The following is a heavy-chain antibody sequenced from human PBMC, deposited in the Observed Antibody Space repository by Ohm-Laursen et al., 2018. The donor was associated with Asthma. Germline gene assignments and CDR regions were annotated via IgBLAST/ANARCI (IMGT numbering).Heavy chain of an antibody. J-gene: IGHJ5*02. CDR3: ARYGSVISWFDP. CDR2: IYYSGST. Sequence: SDTLSLTCTVSGGSISSGGYYWSWIRQHPGKGLEWIGYIYYSGSTYYNPSLKSRVTISVDTSKNQFSLKLSSVTAADTAVYYCARYGSVISWFDPWGQGTLVTVSS. D-gene: IGHD3-10*01. V-gene: IGHV4-31*03. CDR1: GGSISSGGYY.